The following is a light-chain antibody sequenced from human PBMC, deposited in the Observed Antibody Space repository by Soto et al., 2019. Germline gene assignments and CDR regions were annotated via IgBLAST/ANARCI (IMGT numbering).Light chain of an antibody. Sequence: DIQMTRAPSALGASVGEGVTVTWRASQSISSWLAWYQQKQGKDPKLLIYAESTLQSGVPSRFSGSGSGTDFTLTISCLQYEDFATYYCQQYYSPPITGGQGTQREIK. CDR2: AES. V-gene: IGKV1-5*01. J-gene: IGKJ5*01. CDR3: QQYYSPPIT. CDR1: QSISSW.